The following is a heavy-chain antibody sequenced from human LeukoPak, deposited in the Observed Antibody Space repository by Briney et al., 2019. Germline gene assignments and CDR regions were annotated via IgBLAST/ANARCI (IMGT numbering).Heavy chain of an antibody. Sequence: GESLKISCKGSGSSFTSYGISWVRQAPGQGLEWMGWISAYNGNTNYAQKLQGRVTMTTDTSTSTAYMELRSLRSDDTTVYYCARIDYYGSGSPFDYWGQGTLVTVSS. D-gene: IGHD3-10*01. CDR1: GSSFTSYG. V-gene: IGHV1-18*01. J-gene: IGHJ4*02. CDR2: ISAYNGNT. CDR3: ARIDYYGSGSPFDY.